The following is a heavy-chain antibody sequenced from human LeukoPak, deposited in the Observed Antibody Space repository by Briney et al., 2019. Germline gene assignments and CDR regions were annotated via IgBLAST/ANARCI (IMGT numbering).Heavy chain of an antibody. D-gene: IGHD6-13*01. J-gene: IGHJ5*02. V-gene: IGHV3-7*01. CDR3: ARIAAAVPDQ. CDR2: VKQDRSDK. Sequence: GGSLRLSCAASGFTFTTYWMGWVRQAPGKGLEWVANVKQDRSDKYYMDSVKGRFTISRDNGNNSLYLLMSSLRAEDSGVYYCARIAAAVPDQWGPGTLVTVSS. CDR1: GFTFTTYW.